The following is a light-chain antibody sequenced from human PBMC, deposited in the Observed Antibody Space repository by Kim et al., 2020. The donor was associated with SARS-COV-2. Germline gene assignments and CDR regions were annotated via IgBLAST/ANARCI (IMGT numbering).Light chain of an antibody. CDR2: GAS. Sequence: SPGDTVTTPCRARQRISNYLAWYQQKPGKAPKLLIYGASTLQTGVPSRFSGSGSGTDYTLTISGLQSEDFATYYCQQYYGYLAWTFGQGTKVDIK. V-gene: IGKV1-8*01. CDR3: QQYYGYLAWT. CDR1: QRISNY. J-gene: IGKJ1*01.